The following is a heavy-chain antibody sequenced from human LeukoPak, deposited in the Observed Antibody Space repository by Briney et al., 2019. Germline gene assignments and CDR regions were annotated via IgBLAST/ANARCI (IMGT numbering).Heavy chain of an antibody. J-gene: IGHJ3*02. Sequence: SETLSLTCTVSGYSISSGYYWGWIRQPPGKGLEWIGSIYHSGSTYYNPSLKSRVTISVDTSKNQFSLKLSSVTAADTAVYYCARVVLRYFDWLLRPDAFDIWGQGTMVTVSS. CDR3: ARVVLRYFDWLLRPDAFDI. V-gene: IGHV4-38-2*02. D-gene: IGHD3-9*01. CDR1: GYSISSGYY. CDR2: IYHSGST.